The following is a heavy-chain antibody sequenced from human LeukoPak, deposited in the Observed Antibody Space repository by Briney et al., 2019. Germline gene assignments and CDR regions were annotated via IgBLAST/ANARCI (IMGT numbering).Heavy chain of an antibody. V-gene: IGHV3-21*01. CDR2: ITSSSNYI. Sequence: GGSLRLSCAASGFTFSSYSMNWVRQAPGKGLEWVSSITSSSNYIYYADSVKGRFTISRDNAKNSLYLQMNSLRAEDTAVYYCARDLGGYCSGGSCHNYYYYYMDVWGKGTTVTISS. J-gene: IGHJ6*03. D-gene: IGHD2-15*01. CDR1: GFTFSSYS. CDR3: ARDLGGYCSGGSCHNYYYYYMDV.